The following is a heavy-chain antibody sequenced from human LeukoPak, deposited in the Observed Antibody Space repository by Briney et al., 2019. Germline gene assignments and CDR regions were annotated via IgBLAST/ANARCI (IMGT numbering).Heavy chain of an antibody. CDR2: IGTAGDT. V-gene: IGHV3-13*01. CDR1: GFTFSSYD. CDR3: ARGDSSGTFDY. D-gene: IGHD3-22*01. Sequence: GGSLRLSCAASGFTFSSYDMHWVRHATGKGLEWVSAIGTAGDTYYPGSVKGRFTISRENAKNSLYLQMNSLRAGDTAVYYCARGDSSGTFDYWGQGTLVTVSS. J-gene: IGHJ4*02.